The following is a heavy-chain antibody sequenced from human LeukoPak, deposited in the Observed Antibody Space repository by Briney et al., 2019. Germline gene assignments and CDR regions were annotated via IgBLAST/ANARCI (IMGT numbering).Heavy chain of an antibody. Sequence: ASVKVSCKVSGYTLTELSMHWVRQAPGKGLEWMGGFDPEDGETIYAQKFQGRVTMTEDTSTDTAYMELSSLRSEDTAVYYCARGISGYDPFDYWGQGTLVTVSS. CDR2: FDPEDGET. D-gene: IGHD5-12*01. CDR1: GYTLTELS. V-gene: IGHV1-24*01. J-gene: IGHJ4*02. CDR3: ARGISGYDPFDY.